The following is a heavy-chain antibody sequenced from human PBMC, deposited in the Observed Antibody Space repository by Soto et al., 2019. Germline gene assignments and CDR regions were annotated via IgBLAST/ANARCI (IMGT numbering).Heavy chain of an antibody. D-gene: IGHD1-1*01. Sequence: GGSLRLSCAASGFTFSSSGIHWVRQAPGKGLEWVAVISYDGTNKYYADSVKGRFTISRDNSKNTLYLQMNSLRVEDTAVYYCAKDPGIALPGYYNHYGMDGWGQGTTVTVSS. J-gene: IGHJ6*02. V-gene: IGHV3-30*18. CDR3: AKDPGIALPGYYNHYGMDG. CDR2: ISYDGTNK. CDR1: GFTFSSSG.